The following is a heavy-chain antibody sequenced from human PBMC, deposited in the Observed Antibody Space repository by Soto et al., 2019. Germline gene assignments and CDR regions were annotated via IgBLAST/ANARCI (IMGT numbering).Heavy chain of an antibody. D-gene: IGHD2-2*01. CDR3: ARGRLLPAVNFDY. CDR1: GDSISSGGYS. J-gene: IGHJ4*02. V-gene: IGHV4-30-2*01. CDR2: IYHSGSA. Sequence: SETLSLTCAVSGDSISSGGYSWSWIRQPPGKGLEWVGYIYHSGSASYNPSLKSRVAISVDGPKNHFSLQLSSVTAADTAVYYCARGRLLPAVNFDYWGQGTLVTVSS.